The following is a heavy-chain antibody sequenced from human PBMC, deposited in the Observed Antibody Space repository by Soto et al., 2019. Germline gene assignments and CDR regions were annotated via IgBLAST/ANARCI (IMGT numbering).Heavy chain of an antibody. V-gene: IGHV4-4*02. Sequence: QVQLQESGPGLVKPSGTLSLTCAVSGGSISSSNWWSWVRQPPGKGLEWIGEIYHSGSTNYNPSLKSRVTISVDKAKNQFSLKLSSVTAADTAVYYCARDCSGGSCYSAMRYYYGMDVWGQGTTVTVSS. CDR1: GGSISSSNW. J-gene: IGHJ6*02. CDR3: ARDCSGGSCYSAMRYYYGMDV. CDR2: IYHSGST. D-gene: IGHD2-15*01.